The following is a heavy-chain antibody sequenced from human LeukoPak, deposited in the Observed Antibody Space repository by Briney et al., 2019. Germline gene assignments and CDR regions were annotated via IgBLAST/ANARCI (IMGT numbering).Heavy chain of an antibody. D-gene: IGHD3-22*01. V-gene: IGHV3-21*01. CDR2: ISSSSSYI. CDR3: ARGSEGYYDSSGYYWGFADDY. J-gene: IGHJ4*02. Sequence: GGSLRLSCAASGFTFSSYSMNWVRQAPGKGLEWVSSISSSSSYIYYADSVKGRFTISRDNAKNSLYLQMNSLRAEDTAVYYCARGSEGYYDSSGYYWGFADDYWGQGTLVTVSS. CDR1: GFTFSSYS.